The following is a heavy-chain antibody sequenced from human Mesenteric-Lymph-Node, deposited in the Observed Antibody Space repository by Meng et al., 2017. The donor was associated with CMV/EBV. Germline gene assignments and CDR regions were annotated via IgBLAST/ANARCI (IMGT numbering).Heavy chain of an antibody. CDR2: ISGSGGST. Sequence: GGSLRLSCAASGFTFSSYAMSWVRQAPGKGLEWVSAISGSGGSTYYADSVKGRFTISRDNAKNSLYLQMNSLRAEDTAVYYCARDISPYNWNYVGGLDYWGQGTLVTVSS. J-gene: IGHJ4*02. V-gene: IGHV3-23*01. CDR3: ARDISPYNWNYVGGLDY. CDR1: GFTFSSYA. D-gene: IGHD1-7*01.